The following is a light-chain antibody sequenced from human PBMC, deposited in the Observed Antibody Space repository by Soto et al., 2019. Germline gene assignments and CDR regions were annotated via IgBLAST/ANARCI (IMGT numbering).Light chain of an antibody. CDR1: QGISSS. CDR2: AAS. CDR3: QQLSSYPWT. J-gene: IGKJ1*01. Sequence: DIQLTQSPSFLSASVGDRVTITCRASQGISSSLDWYQQKPGEAPKLLIYAASTLQSGVPSRFSGSGSGTEFTLTISSLQPEDFATYYCQQLSSYPWTFGQGTKVEIK. V-gene: IGKV1-9*01.